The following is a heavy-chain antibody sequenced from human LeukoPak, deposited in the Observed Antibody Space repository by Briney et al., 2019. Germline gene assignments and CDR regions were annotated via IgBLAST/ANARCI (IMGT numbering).Heavy chain of an antibody. V-gene: IGHV3-23*01. CDR2: ISGSGGST. CDR1: GFTFSSYA. D-gene: IGHD2-15*01. CDR3: AKDGRIVSSYFDY. J-gene: IGHJ4*02. Sequence: PGGSLRLSCAASGFTFSSYAMSWVRQAPGKGLEWVSVISGSGGSTSYAESVKGRFTISRDNSKSTLFLQMNSLRAEDTAIYYCAKDGRIVSSYFDYWGQGTLVTVSS.